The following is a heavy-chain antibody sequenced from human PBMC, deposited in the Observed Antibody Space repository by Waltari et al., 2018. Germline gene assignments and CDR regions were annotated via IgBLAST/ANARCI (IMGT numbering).Heavy chain of an antibody. V-gene: IGHV4-38-2*02. Sequence: QVQLQESGPGLVKPSEALSLDCTVSGYSISSGYDWGWIRQPPGKGLEWIGSIYFSGSTYYNPSLKSRVTISVDTSKNQFSLKLSSVTAADTAVYYCARDPGYYDTSGYPAYFDYWGQGTLVTVSS. J-gene: IGHJ4*02. CDR3: ARDPGYYDTSGYPAYFDY. D-gene: IGHD3-22*01. CDR2: IYFSGST. CDR1: GYSISSGYD.